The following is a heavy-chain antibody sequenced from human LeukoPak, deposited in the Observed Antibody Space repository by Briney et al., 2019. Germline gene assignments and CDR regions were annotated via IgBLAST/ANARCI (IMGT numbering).Heavy chain of an antibody. CDR3: ASVHYYDSSGFTHAFDI. D-gene: IGHD3-22*01. CDR1: GFTFSSYA. CDR2: ISGSGGST. J-gene: IGHJ3*02. Sequence: GGSLRLSCAASGFTFSSYAMSWVRQAPGKGLEWVSAISGSGGSTYYADSVKGRFTISRDNSKNTLYLQMNSLRAEDTAVYYCASVHYYDSSGFTHAFDIWGQGTMVTVSS. V-gene: IGHV3-23*01.